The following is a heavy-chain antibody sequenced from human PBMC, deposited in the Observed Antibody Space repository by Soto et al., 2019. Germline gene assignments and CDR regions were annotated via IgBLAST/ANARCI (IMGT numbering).Heavy chain of an antibody. J-gene: IGHJ4*02. V-gene: IGHV1-18*01. CDR2: IYPYNGNT. CDR1: GYTFSNYG. CDR3: ARDLNGGAGGGY. D-gene: IGHD2-8*01. Sequence: QVQLVQSGAEVRKPGASVKVSCKASGYTFSNYGIFWVRQAPGQGLEWMGWIYPYNGNTHYAQKLQGRVTLTTDTSTSTAYMDLRSLTSDDTAIYCCARDLNGGAGGGYWGQGTLVTVSS.